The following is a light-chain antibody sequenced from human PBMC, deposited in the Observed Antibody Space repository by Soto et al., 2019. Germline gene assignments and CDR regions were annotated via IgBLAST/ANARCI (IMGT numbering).Light chain of an antibody. CDR3: QQYGSSGT. V-gene: IGKV3-20*01. CDR2: GAF. Sequence: EIVMTQSPATLSVSPGERATLSCGASQSVNNFFAWYQQKPGQAPRLLIYGAFNRATGIPDRFSGSGSGTDFTLTISRLEPEDFAVYYCQQYGSSGTFGQGTKVDIK. CDR1: QSVNNF. J-gene: IGKJ1*01.